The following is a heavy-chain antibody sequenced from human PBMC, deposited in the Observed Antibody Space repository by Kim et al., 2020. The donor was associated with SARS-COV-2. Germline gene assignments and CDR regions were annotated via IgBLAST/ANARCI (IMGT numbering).Heavy chain of an antibody. D-gene: IGHD3-10*01. CDR2: ISYTGNTE. V-gene: IGHV3-48*02. Sequence: GGSLRLSCEASGFTFNDYSMDWVRQAPGKGLEWVSYISYTGNTEYYADSVKGRFTISRDDGKNSLYLQMNSLRDEDTAVYYCARAMMRGVIMDYYGLDVWAQGPTVTVSS. J-gene: IGHJ6*02. CDR1: GFTFNDYS. CDR3: ARAMMRGVIMDYYGLDV.